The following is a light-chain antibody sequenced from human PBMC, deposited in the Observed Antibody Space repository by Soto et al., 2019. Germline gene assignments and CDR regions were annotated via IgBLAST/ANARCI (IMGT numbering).Light chain of an antibody. J-gene: IGKJ4*01. CDR2: DAS. V-gene: IGKV3-15*01. CDR3: QQYYNWPPLT. Sequence: EIVMTQSPATLSVSPGESATLSCWASQSISSDLAWYQQKPGQAPRLLIYDASTRASAVPPRFSGSVSGTEFTLTISSLQSEDFAVYYCQQYYNWPPLTFGGGTKVEIK. CDR1: QSISSD.